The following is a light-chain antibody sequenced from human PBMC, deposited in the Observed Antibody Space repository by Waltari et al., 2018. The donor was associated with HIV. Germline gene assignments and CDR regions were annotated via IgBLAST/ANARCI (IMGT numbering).Light chain of an antibody. CDR1: RSNLGSTP. Sequence: QSVLSQPPSASGTPGQRVPFSCSGSRSNLGSTPVYLYQQFPGTAPKLLIYRNYQRPSGVPDRFSGSKSGTSASLAISGLRSEDEADYYCAVWDVSLNGRVFGGGTKLTVL. V-gene: IGLV1-47*01. CDR2: RNY. CDR3: AVWDVSLNGRV. J-gene: IGLJ3*02.